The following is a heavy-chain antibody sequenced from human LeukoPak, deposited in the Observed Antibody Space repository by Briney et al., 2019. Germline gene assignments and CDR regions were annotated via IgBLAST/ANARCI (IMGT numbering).Heavy chain of an antibody. CDR2: IIPILGIA. D-gene: IGHD4-23*01. J-gene: IGHJ3*02. CDR1: GGTFSSYA. Sequence: ASVKVSCKASGGTFSSYAISWVRQAPGQGLEWLGRIIPILGIANYAQKFQGRVTITADKSTSTAYMELSSLRSEDTAVYYCARDEGDDYGGSGAFDIWGQGTMVTVSS. CDR3: ARDEGDDYGGSGAFDI. V-gene: IGHV1-69*04.